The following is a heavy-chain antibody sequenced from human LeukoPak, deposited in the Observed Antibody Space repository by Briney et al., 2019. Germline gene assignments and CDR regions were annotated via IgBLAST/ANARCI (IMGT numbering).Heavy chain of an antibody. Sequence: GGSLRLSCTASGFSFGDYAMSWVRQAPGKGLEGVGFIRSKAYGGTTEYAASVKGRFTISRDDSKSIAYLQMNSLKTEDTAVHYCTRGAPTPAYYYYMDVWGKGTTVTVSS. J-gene: IGHJ6*03. CDR3: TRGAPTPAYYYYMDV. CDR1: GFSFGDYA. V-gene: IGHV3-49*04. CDR2: IRSKAYGGTT.